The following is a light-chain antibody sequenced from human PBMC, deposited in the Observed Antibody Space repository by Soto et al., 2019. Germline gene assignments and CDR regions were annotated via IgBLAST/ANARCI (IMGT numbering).Light chain of an antibody. CDR1: QSVSSN. V-gene: IGKV3-15*01. J-gene: IGKJ1*01. CDR2: GAS. Sequence: EIVMTQSPATLSVSPGERATLSCRASQSVSSNLAWYQQKPGQAPRLLIYGASTRATGIPARFSGSGSGTEFTLTISSLHSEDFAVYYCQQYNNWPPTFGQGTKVAIK. CDR3: QQYNNWPPT.